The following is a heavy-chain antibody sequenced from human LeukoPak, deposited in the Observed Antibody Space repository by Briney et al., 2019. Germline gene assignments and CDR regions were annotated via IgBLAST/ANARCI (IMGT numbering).Heavy chain of an antibody. CDR2: MSPNSGNT. CDR1: GYTFTSYD. J-gene: IGHJ4*02. D-gene: IGHD3-10*01. Sequence: ASVKVSCKASGYTFTSYDINWVRQATGQGLEWMGWMSPNSGNTGYAQKFQGRVTMTRNTSISTAYMELSSLRSEDTAVYYCATLGGVWFGEVADYWGQGTLVTVSS. CDR3: ATLGGVWFGEVADY. V-gene: IGHV1-8*01.